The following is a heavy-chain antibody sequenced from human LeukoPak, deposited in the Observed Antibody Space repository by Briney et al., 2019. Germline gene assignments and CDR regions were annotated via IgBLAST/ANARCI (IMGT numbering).Heavy chain of an antibody. CDR1: GGSFSGYY. D-gene: IGHD6-19*01. CDR3: ASSESAVAHTDAFDI. J-gene: IGHJ3*02. V-gene: IGHV4-34*01. Sequence: SETLSLTCAVYGGSFSGYYWSWIRQPPGKGLEWIGEINHSGSTNYNPSLKSRVTISVDTSKNQFSLRLSSVTAADTAVYYCASSESAVAHTDAFDIWGQGTMVTVSS. CDR2: INHSGST.